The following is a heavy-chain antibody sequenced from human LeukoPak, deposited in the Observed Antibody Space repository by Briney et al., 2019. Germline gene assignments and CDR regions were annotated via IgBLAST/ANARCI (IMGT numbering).Heavy chain of an antibody. CDR1: GFTFSRYG. V-gene: IGHV3-48*01. Sequence: QSGGSLRLSCAASGFTFSRYGMNWIRQAPGKGLEWVSNIDRSSSTIYYADSVKGRFTISRDNGKNSLYLQMNSLRAEDTAVYYCARYGSGSQYRDPFDYWGQGTLVTVSS. J-gene: IGHJ4*02. CDR3: ARYGSGSQYRDPFDY. CDR2: IDRSSSTI. D-gene: IGHD3-10*01.